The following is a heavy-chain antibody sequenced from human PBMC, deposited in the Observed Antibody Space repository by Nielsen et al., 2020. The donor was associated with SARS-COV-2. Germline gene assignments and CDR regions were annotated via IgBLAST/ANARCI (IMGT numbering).Heavy chain of an antibody. CDR2: ISASGGGT. D-gene: IGHD3-10*01. J-gene: IGHJ3*02. Sequence: GESLKISCAASGFTFSSYAMAWVRRAPGRGLQWVTAISASGGGTSYTDSVKGRFSISRDNSKNTLYLQMHSLRVEDTAVYYCAKDDVVRGDAFDIWGPGTMATVSS. CDR3: AKDDVVRGDAFDI. CDR1: GFTFSSYA. V-gene: IGHV3-23*01.